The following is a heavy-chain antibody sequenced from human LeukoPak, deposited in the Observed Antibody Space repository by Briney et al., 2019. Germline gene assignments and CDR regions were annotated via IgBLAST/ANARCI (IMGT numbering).Heavy chain of an antibody. Sequence: GGSLRLSCAASGFSFSTIYMSWVRQTPGQGLEWVANINVDGTAEYYVDSVKGRFTISRDNAENSLYLQMNSLRVEDTAVYYCARTPDGADYWGQGTLVTVSS. V-gene: IGHV3-7*01. CDR3: ARTPDGADY. D-gene: IGHD3-10*01. CDR2: INVDGTAE. J-gene: IGHJ4*02. CDR1: GFSFSTIY.